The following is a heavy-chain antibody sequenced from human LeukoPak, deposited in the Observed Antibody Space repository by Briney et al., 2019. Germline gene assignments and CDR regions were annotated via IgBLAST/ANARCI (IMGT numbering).Heavy chain of an antibody. CDR1: GVSIRNYY. CDR3: ARGVLLNSGYDYLPHFDY. Sequence: SETLSLTCTVSGVSIRNYYWSWIRQPPGKGLEWIGNIYDRGSTKYNPSLKSRVTISVDTSKNQFSLKLSSVTAADTAVYYCARGVLLNSGYDYLPHFDYWGQGALVSVSS. CDR2: IYDRGST. V-gene: IGHV4-59*12. J-gene: IGHJ4*02. D-gene: IGHD5-12*01.